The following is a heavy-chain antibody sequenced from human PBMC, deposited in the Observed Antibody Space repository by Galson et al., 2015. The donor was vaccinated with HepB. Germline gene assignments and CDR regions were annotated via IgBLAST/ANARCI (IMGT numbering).Heavy chain of an antibody. J-gene: IGHJ5*02. CDR2: ISAYNGNT. V-gene: IGHV1-18*04. CDR1: GYTFTNYG. CDR3: ARDHGFGGLLPDP. D-gene: IGHD3-10*01. Sequence: SVKVSCKASGYTFTNYGISWVRQAPGQGLEWMGWISAYNGNTNYAQKFQGRVTMTTDTSTSTVYMDLRSLRFDDTAVYYCARDHGFGGLLPDPWGQGTLVTVSS.